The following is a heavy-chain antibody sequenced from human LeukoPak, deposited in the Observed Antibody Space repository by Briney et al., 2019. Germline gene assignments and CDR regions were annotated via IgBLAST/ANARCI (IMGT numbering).Heavy chain of an antibody. CDR3: ARANSGWSINFDY. CDR1: GGSISSNSHY. V-gene: IGHV4-39*01. D-gene: IGHD6-19*01. J-gene: IGHJ4*02. CDR2: IYYSGST. Sequence: PSETLSLTCTVSGGSISSNSHYWGWIRQPPGKGLEWIGSIYYSGSTFYNPSLKSRVTISVDTSKNQFSLKLSSVTAADTAVYYCARANSGWSINFDYWDQGTLVTVSS.